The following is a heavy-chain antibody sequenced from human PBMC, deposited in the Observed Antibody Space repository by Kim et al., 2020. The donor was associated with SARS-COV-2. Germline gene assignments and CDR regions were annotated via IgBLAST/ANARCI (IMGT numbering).Heavy chain of an antibody. V-gene: IGHV1-24*01. Sequence: ASVKVSCKVSGYTLTELSMHWVRQAPGKGLEWMRGFDPEDGETIYAQKFQGRVTMTEDTSTDTAYMELSSLRSEDTAVYYCATGPPIQFGWFDPWGQGTLVTVSS. D-gene: IGHD5-18*01. J-gene: IGHJ5*02. CDR1: GYTLTELS. CDR3: ATGPPIQFGWFDP. CDR2: FDPEDGET.